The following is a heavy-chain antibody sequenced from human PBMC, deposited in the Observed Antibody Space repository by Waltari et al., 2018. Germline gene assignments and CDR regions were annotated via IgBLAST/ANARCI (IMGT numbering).Heavy chain of an antibody. D-gene: IGHD6-19*01. Sequence: QVQLQESGPGLVKPSGTLSLTCAVSGGSISSSNWWSWVRQPPGKGLEWIGEIYHSGSTNYNPSLKSRVTISVDKSKNQFSLKLSSVTAADTAVYYCARERRIHLGSGANLRSSSRYFDLWGRGTLVTVSS. CDR1: GGSISSSNW. V-gene: IGHV4-4*02. J-gene: IGHJ2*01. CDR3: ARERRIHLGSGANLRSSSRYFDL. CDR2: IYHSGST.